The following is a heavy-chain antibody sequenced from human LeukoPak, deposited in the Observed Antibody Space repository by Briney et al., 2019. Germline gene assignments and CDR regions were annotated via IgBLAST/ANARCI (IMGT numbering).Heavy chain of an antibody. CDR1: GDSISSTNYY. CDR3: ARFGGGSVADH. J-gene: IGHJ4*02. Sequence: PSETLSPTCTVSGDSISSTNYYWGWLRQPPGKGLGWIGSIYYSGTTYYNPSLKSRVTISVDTSKNQFSLELTSVTAADTAVYYCARFGGGSVADHWGQGTLVTVSS. CDR2: IYYSGTT. D-gene: IGHD3-16*01. V-gene: IGHV4-39*01.